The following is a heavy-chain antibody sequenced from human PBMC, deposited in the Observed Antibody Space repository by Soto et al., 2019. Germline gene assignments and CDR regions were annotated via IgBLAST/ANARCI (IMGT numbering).Heavy chain of an antibody. Sequence: GGSLRLSCAASGLTFRTFAMGWVRQAPGKGLEWISIIYSAGNTYYADSVKGRFTISRDNSKNPLYLQMNSLRAEDTAVYYCAKELHTSSGWSQVIYWGQGTLVTVSS. CDR3: AKELHTSSGWSQVIY. J-gene: IGHJ4*02. D-gene: IGHD6-19*01. CDR1: GLTFRTFA. V-gene: IGHV3-23*03. CDR2: IYSAGNT.